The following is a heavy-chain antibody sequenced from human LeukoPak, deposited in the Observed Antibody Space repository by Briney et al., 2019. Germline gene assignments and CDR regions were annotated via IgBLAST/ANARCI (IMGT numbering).Heavy chain of an antibody. D-gene: IGHD2-2*01. CDR3: ARGTYCSSTSCYFVEY. Sequence: SETLSLTCVVYGGSFSGYYWSWIRQPPGKGLEWIGEINHSGSTNYNPSLKSRVAISVDTSKNQFSLKLSSVTAADTAVYYCARGTYCSSTSCYFVEYWGQGTLVTVSS. J-gene: IGHJ4*02. CDR2: INHSGST. V-gene: IGHV4-34*01. CDR1: GGSFSGYY.